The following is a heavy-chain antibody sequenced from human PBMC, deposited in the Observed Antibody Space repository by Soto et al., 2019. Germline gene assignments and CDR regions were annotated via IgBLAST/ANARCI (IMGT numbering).Heavy chain of an antibody. CDR2: FYYGGST. J-gene: IGHJ5*02. V-gene: IGHV4-31*03. Sequence: SETLSLTCTVSGGSISRGGYYWSWIRQHPGKGLEWIGYFYYGGSTYYNPSLKSRVTISVDTSKNQFSLSLSSVTAADTAVYYCARASSGSRQDPFAPWGQGTLVTVSS. CDR1: GGSISRGGYY. D-gene: IGHD1-26*01. CDR3: ARASSGSRQDPFAP.